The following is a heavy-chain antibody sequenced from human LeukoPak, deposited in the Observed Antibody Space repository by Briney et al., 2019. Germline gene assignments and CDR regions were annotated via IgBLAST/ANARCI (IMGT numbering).Heavy chain of an antibody. CDR3: AKGSSYTSGWYVG. J-gene: IGHJ4*02. CDR2: ISGSDGST. D-gene: IGHD6-19*01. V-gene: IGHV3-23*01. CDR1: GFTLSTYA. Sequence: GGSLRLSCSASGFTLSTYAMTWVRQAPGKGLEWGSAISGSDGSTYYADSVKGRFTISRDNSKNTLYVQMNSLRADDTAVYYCAKGSSYTSGWYVGWGQGTLVTVSS.